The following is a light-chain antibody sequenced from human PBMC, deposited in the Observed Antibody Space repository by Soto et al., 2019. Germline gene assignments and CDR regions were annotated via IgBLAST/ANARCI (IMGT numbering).Light chain of an antibody. J-gene: IGKJ2*01. Sequence: EIVLTQSPGTLSLSPGERATLSCRASQSVSISSLAWYQQKPGQAPRLLIYSASSRATGIPPRFSGSESGTDFTLTISRLEAEDFAVYYCQQYGSSSYTFGQGTNLEIK. CDR1: QSVSISS. CDR3: QQYGSSSYT. CDR2: SAS. V-gene: IGKV3-20*01.